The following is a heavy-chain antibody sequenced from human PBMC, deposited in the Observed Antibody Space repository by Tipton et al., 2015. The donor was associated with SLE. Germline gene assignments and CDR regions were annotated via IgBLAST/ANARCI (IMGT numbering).Heavy chain of an antibody. J-gene: IGHJ4*02. D-gene: IGHD5-12*01. CDR3: IPRGYSGY. V-gene: IGHV3-15*01. CDR2: IKSKADGGTT. CDR1: GFTFRTYG. Sequence: GSLRLSCAASGFTFRTYGMHWVRQAPGKGLEWVGRIKSKADGGTTDYVAPVKGRFTMSRDDSKNTLYLQMNSLKTEDTAVYYCIPRGYSGYWGQGTLVTVSS.